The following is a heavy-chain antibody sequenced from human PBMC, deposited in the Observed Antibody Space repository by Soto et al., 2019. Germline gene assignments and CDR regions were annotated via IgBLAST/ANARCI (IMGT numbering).Heavy chain of an antibody. J-gene: IGHJ4*02. V-gene: IGHV3-53*01. CDR3: ARDPSVTAIGRADH. Sequence: GGSLRLSCAASGFTVSSNYMSWVRQAPGKGLEWVSVIYSGGSTYYADSVKGRFTISRDNSKNTLYLQMNSLRAEDTAVYYCARDPSVTAIGRADHWGQGTLVTVSS. CDR1: GFTVSSNY. D-gene: IGHD5-18*01. CDR2: IYSGGST.